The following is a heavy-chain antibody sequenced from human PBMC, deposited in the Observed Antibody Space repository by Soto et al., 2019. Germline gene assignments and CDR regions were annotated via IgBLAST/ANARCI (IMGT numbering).Heavy chain of an antibody. J-gene: IGHJ5*02. V-gene: IGHV1-2*04. CDR3: ARDTAAAGTAPGDAGSAP. CDR2: INPNSGGT. CDR1: GYTFTGYY. Sequence: ASVKVSCKASGYTFTGYYMHWVRQAPGQGPEWMGWINPNSGGTNYAQKFQGWVTMTRDTSISTAYMELSRLRSDDTAVYYCARDTAAAGTAPGDAGSAPWGQGTLVTVSS. D-gene: IGHD6-13*01.